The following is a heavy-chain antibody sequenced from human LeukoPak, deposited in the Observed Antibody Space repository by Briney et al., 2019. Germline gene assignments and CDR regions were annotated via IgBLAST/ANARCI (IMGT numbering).Heavy chain of an antibody. CDR3: AKYYYDSGGRGNDAFDV. V-gene: IGHV3-23*01. Sequence: PGGSLRLSCATSGFSFGSYAMSWVRQAPGKGLEWVSSTSGSGMLTYYADSVKGRFTISRDNSKNTLYLQMSSLRAEDTATFYCAKYYYDSGGRGNDAFDVWGQGTLVTVSS. CDR1: GFSFGSYA. J-gene: IGHJ3*01. CDR2: TSGSGMLT. D-gene: IGHD3-22*01.